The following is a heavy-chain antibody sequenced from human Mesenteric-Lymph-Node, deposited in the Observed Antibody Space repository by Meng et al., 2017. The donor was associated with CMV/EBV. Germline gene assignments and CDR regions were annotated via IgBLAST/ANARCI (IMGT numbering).Heavy chain of an antibody. D-gene: IGHD3-16*01. Sequence: SGGSISSSSWWSWVRQPPGKGLEWIGEIYHSGSTNYNPSLKSRVTISVDKSKNQFSLKLSSVTAADTAVYYCARDLDGSAAIRGSWFYWGQGTLVTVSS. J-gene: IGHJ4*02. CDR1: GGSISSSSW. V-gene: IGHV4-4*02. CDR2: IYHSGST. CDR3: ARDLDGSAAIRGSWFY.